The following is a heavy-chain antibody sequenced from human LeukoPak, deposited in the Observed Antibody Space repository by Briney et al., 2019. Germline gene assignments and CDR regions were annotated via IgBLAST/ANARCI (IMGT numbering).Heavy chain of an antibody. Sequence: GGSLRLSCAASGFTFSSYSMNWVRQAPGKGLEWVSSISSSSSYIYYADSVKGRFTISRDNAKNSLYLQMNSLRAEDTAVYYCARGGSITIFGVVIHSGPYYFDYWGQGTLVTVSS. D-gene: IGHD3-3*01. CDR3: ARGGSITIFGVVIHSGPYYFDY. J-gene: IGHJ4*02. V-gene: IGHV3-21*01. CDR2: ISSSSSYI. CDR1: GFTFSSYS.